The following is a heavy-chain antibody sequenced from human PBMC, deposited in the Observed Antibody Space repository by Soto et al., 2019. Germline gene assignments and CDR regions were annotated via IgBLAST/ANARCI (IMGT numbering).Heavy chain of an antibody. V-gene: IGHV3-23*01. Sequence: GGSLRLSCAASGFTFSSYAMSWVRQAPGKGLEWVSAISGSGDNTFYADSVKGRFTISRDNSKNTLYLQMNSLRAEDTAVYYCAKKGYSSSWFYVGYWGQGTLVTVSS. CDR3: AKKGYSSSWFYVGY. CDR2: ISGSGDNT. J-gene: IGHJ4*02. D-gene: IGHD6-13*01. CDR1: GFTFSSYA.